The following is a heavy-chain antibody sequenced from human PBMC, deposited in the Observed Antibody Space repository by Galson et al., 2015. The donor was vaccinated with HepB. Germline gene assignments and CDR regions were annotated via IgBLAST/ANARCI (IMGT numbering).Heavy chain of an antibody. J-gene: IGHJ6*02. V-gene: IGHV3-66*02. D-gene: IGHD4-11*01. CDR2: IYSGGVT. Sequence: SLRLSCAAPGFTVSSYYMNWVRQAPGKGLEWVSIIYSGGVTYYADSVKGRFTISRDHSKNTLYLQMNSLRTEDTAVYYCARDEYSLIPWNYYGMDVWGQGTTVTVSS. CDR3: ARDEYSLIPWNYYGMDV. CDR1: GFTVSSYY.